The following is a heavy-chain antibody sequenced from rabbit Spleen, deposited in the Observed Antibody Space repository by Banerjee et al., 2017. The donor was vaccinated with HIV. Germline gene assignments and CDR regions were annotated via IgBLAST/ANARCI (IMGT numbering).Heavy chain of an antibody. Sequence: QQQLEESGGGLVKPEGSLTLTCKASGFSFSDRDVMCWVRQAPGKGLQWIACINTYTGKPVYATWAKGRFTISRTSSTTVTLQMTSLTAADTATYFCARDLASVVGWNFNLWGQGTLVTVS. J-gene: IGHJ4*01. D-gene: IGHD3-1*01. CDR2: INTYTGKP. V-gene: IGHV1S45*01. CDR1: GFSFSDRDV. CDR3: ARDLASVVGWNFNL.